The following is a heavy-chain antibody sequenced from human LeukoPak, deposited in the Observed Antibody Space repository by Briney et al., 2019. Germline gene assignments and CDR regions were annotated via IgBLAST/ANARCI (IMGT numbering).Heavy chain of an antibody. CDR2: INEDGSEK. J-gene: IGHJ4*02. V-gene: IGHV3-7*01. CDR1: GFTLSTSW. D-gene: IGHD2-2*01. Sequence: PGGSLRLSCAASGFTLSTSWMRWVRQAPGKGLEWVANINEDGSEKFYVDSVKGRFIISRDNAKNSLDLQMNSLKVEDTSVYYCARGGFQLPFWGQGTLVTVSS. CDR3: ARGGFQLPF.